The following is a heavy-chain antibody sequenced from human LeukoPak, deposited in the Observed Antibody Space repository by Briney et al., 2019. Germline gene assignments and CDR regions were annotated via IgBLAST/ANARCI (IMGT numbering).Heavy chain of an antibody. V-gene: IGHV1-46*03. D-gene: IGHD6-6*01. Sequence: ASVKVSCKASGYTFTSYYMHWVRQAPGQGLGWMGIINPSGGSTNYAQKFQGRVTMTRDTSTSTVYMELSSLRSEDTAVYYCARFLAARRDAFDIWGQGTMVTVSS. CDR1: GYTFTSYY. J-gene: IGHJ3*02. CDR3: ARFLAARRDAFDI. CDR2: INPSGGST.